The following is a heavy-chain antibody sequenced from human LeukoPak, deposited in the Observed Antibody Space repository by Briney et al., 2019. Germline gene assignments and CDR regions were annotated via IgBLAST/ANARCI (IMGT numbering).Heavy chain of an antibody. CDR1: GFTFSSYA. CDR3: ARGGSSGYKYGMDA. CDR2: ISYDGNNK. J-gene: IGHJ6*02. Sequence: GGSLRLSCAASGFTFSSYAMHWVRQAPGKGLEWVAVISYDGNNKYYADSVKGRFTISRDNSKNMLYLQMNSLRVEDTAVYYCARGGSSGYKYGMDAWGQGTTVTVSS. D-gene: IGHD3-22*01. V-gene: IGHV3-30-3*01.